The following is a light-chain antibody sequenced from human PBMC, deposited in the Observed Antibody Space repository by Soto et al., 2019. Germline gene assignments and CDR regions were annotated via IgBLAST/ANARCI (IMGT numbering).Light chain of an antibody. CDR2: AAS. V-gene: IGKV1-27*01. CDR3: QTSTSAPYT. J-gene: IGKJ2*01. Sequence: DIQMTQSPSSLSASVGDRVTITCRASQGIDTSLACYQQKPGKVPKLPIYAASTLQSGVPSRFSSSGSGTDFTSTISSLQPEDVAPYYCQTSTSAPYTFG. CDR1: QGIDTS.